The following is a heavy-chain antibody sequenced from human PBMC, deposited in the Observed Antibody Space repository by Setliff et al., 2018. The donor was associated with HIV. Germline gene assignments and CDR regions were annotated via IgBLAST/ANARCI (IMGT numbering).Heavy chain of an antibody. D-gene: IGHD6-13*01. Sequence: GGSLRLCCAASGFTFSNYAMSWVRQAPGEGLEWVSAILSTGERTFYADSVKGRFTISRHNSKNTLYLQLNSLRAEDTAVYYCARVSKSSPDAFDIWGQGTMVTVSS. CDR3: ARVSKSSPDAFDI. V-gene: IGHV3-23*01. CDR2: ILSTGERT. J-gene: IGHJ3*02. CDR1: GFTFSNYA.